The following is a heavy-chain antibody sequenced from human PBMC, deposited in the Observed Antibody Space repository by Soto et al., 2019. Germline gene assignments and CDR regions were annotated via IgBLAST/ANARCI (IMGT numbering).Heavy chain of an antibody. J-gene: IGHJ4*02. CDR2: ISYDGSNK. Sequence: QVQLVESGGGVVQPGRSLRLSCAASGFTFSSYAMHWVRQAPGKGLEWVAVISYDGSNKYYADSVKGRFTISRDNSKNTLYLQMNSLRAEDTAVYYSARDAAPYCGGDCYPTAGLDYWGQGTLVTVSS. V-gene: IGHV3-30-3*01. CDR3: ARDAAPYCGGDCYPTAGLDY. D-gene: IGHD2-21*02. CDR1: GFTFSSYA.